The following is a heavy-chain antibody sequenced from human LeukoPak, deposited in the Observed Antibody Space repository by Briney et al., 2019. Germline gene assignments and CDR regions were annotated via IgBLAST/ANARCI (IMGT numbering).Heavy chain of an antibody. CDR2: IYPTGST. Sequence: SETLSLTCTVSGYSISSGYYWGWIRQPPGKGLEWIGNIYPTGSTYYNPSLKSRVTISVDTSKNQFSLKLSSVTAADTAVYYCARGDYDSSGSLDYWGQGTLVTVSS. D-gene: IGHD3-22*01. J-gene: IGHJ4*02. V-gene: IGHV4-38-2*02. CDR3: ARGDYDSSGSLDY. CDR1: GYSISSGYY.